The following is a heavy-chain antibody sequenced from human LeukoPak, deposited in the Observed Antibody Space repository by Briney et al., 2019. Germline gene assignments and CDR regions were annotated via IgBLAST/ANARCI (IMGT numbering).Heavy chain of an antibody. D-gene: IGHD5-24*01. CDR2: INGPATMT. J-gene: IGHJ4*02. CDR3: AKFDGDDTWYFDY. Sequence: GGSLRLSCVASGFPFSSFAMSWVRQAPGRGLEWVSAINGPATMTYYADSVERRFSISRDNSKNTLFLQLNSLRVEDTAVYLCAKFDGDDTWYFDYWGRGRMVTVSS. CDR1: GFPFSSFA. V-gene: IGHV3-23*01.